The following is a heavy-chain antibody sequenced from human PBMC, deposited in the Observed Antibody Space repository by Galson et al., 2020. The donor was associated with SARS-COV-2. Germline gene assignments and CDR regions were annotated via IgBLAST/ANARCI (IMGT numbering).Heavy chain of an antibody. CDR3: ARLGKNGGPLYYYYAMDG. V-gene: IGHV3-74*01. CDR2: INSDGSST. Sequence: GGSLRLSCAASGFTFSSYWMHWVRQAPGKGLVWVSHINSDGSSTSYADSVKGRFTISRDNAKKTLYLQMNRLRAEDTAVYYCARLGKNGGPLYYYYAMDGWGQGTTVTVSS. CDR1: GFTFSSYW. D-gene: IGHD3-16*01. J-gene: IGHJ6*02.